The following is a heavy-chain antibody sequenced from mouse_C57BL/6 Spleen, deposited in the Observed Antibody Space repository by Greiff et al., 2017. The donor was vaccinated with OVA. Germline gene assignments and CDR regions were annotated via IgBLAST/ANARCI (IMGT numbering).Heavy chain of an antibody. CDR3: AREGTGAMDY. D-gene: IGHD3-3*01. Sequence: EVKLVESGGGLVKPGGSLKLSCAASGFTFSDYGMHWVRQAPEKGLEWVAYISSGSSTIYYADTVKGRFTISRDNAKNTLFLQMTSLRSEDTAMYYCAREGTGAMDYWGQGTSVTVSS. CDR2: ISSGSSTI. V-gene: IGHV5-17*01. CDR1: GFTFSDYG. J-gene: IGHJ4*01.